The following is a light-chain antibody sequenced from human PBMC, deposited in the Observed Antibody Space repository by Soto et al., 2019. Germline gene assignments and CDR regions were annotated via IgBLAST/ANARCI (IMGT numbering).Light chain of an antibody. CDR3: QQLNNYPRALT. CDR2: GAS. CDR1: QGISNN. Sequence: DIELTQSPSFLSASVGDRVTITCRASQGISNNLAWYQHNPGKPPKLLSYGASTLQSGVPSRVSGSGSGTEFTLTISCLQPQDFATYYCQQLNNYPRALTFGGGTKVEIK. V-gene: IGKV1-9*01. J-gene: IGKJ4*01.